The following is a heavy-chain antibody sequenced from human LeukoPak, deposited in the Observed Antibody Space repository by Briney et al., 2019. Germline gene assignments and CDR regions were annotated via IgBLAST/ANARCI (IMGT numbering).Heavy chain of an antibody. Sequence: GGSLRLSCAASGFTFSSYAMHWVRQAPGKGLEWVAVISYDGSNKYYADSVKGRFTITRDNSKNTLYLQMNSLRAEDTAVYYCARAPTSYDSYNWFDPWGQGTLVTVSS. V-gene: IGHV3-30-3*01. CDR1: GFTFSSYA. CDR3: ARAPTSYDSYNWFDP. CDR2: ISYDGSNK. J-gene: IGHJ5*02. D-gene: IGHD3-3*01.